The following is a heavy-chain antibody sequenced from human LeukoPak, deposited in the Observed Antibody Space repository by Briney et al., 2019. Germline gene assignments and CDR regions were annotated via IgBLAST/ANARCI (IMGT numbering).Heavy chain of an antibody. CDR1: GDSVSSNSAT. D-gene: IGHD6-19*01. J-gene: IGHJ4*02. CDR3: VRECEGCGWPFDY. V-gene: IGHV6-1*01. Sequence: SQTLSLTCAISGDSVSSNSATWNWIRQSPSRGLEWLGRTYYRSKWDNDYAVSVRSRMTIKPDTSKNQFSLQLNSATPDGTGVYYCVRECEGCGWPFDYWGQGTLVTVSS. CDR2: TYYRSKWDN.